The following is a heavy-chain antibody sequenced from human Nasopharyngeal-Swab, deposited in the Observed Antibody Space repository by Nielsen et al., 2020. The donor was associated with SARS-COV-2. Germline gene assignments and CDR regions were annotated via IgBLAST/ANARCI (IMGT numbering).Heavy chain of an antibody. J-gene: IGHJ6*02. Sequence: SETLSLTCAVYGGSFSGYYWSWIRQPPGKGLEWIGEINHSGSTNYNPPLKSRVTISVDTSKNQFSLKLSSVTPEDTAVYYCARAGVQLEREAILGYYYGMDVWGQGTTVTVSS. D-gene: IGHD1-1*01. CDR3: ARAGVQLEREAILGYYYGMDV. V-gene: IGHV4-34*01. CDR2: INHSGST. CDR1: GGSFSGYY.